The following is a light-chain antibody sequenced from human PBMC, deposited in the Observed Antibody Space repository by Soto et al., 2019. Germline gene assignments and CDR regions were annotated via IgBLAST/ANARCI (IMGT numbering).Light chain of an antibody. CDR1: SSDVGGSNF. J-gene: IGLJ2*01. Sequence: QSALTQPRSVSGSPGQSVTISCTGTSSDVGGSNFVSWYQQHPGKAPKLMICEVNKRPSGVPDRFSGSKSGNTASLTISGRQTDDEADYYCCSDAGGDSWVFGGGTKLTVL. CDR2: EVN. V-gene: IGLV2-11*01. CDR3: CSDAGGDSWV.